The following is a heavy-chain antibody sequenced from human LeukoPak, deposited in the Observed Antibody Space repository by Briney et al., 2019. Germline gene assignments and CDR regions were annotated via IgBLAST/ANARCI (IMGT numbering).Heavy chain of an antibody. CDR3: VTDIRSGWRNY. J-gene: IGHJ4*02. V-gene: IGHV1-24*01. CDR2: FDPEDGEA. CDR1: GYTLTESS. D-gene: IGHD6-19*01. Sequence: GASVKVSCKVSGYTLTESSVHWVRQPPGKGLEWMGGFDPEDGEAIYAPKIQGRVTMTEDTSTDTAYLELRSLRSDDTAVYYCVTDIRSGWRNYWGQGTLITVFS.